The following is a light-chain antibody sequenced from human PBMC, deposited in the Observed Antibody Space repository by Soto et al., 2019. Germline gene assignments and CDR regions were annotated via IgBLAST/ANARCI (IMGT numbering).Light chain of an antibody. Sequence: QSAPTQPPSASGSPGQSVTISCTGTTSDVGGYEYVSWYQQHPGKAPKVLLYEVNKRPSGVPDRFSGSKSGNMASLTVSGLQAEDEAEYYCSSYAGGNTFVFGSGTKVTVL. V-gene: IGLV2-8*01. CDR1: TSDVGGYEY. CDR3: SSYAGGNTFV. J-gene: IGLJ1*01. CDR2: EVN.